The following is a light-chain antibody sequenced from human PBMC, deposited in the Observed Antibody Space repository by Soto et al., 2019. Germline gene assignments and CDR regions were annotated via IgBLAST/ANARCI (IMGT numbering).Light chain of an antibody. CDR3: KQLNGYPSPFT. CDR1: QDISSY. V-gene: IGKV1-9*01. CDR2: VAS. J-gene: IGKJ3*01. Sequence: IQLTQSPSSLSASVGDRVTITCRASQDISSYLAWYQQKPGKAPNLLIYVASTLQSGVRSRFSVSGSGTDFTLTVSSLQLQDSETYYCKQLNGYPSPFTFGTGTKVDIK.